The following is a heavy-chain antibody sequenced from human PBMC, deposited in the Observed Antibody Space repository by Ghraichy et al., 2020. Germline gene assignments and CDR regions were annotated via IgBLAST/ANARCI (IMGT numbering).Heavy chain of an antibody. Sequence: GESLNISCAASGFTFSTYSLHWVRQAPGKGLEWVSSISSTGTYKFYAGSVKGRFTISRDSAKKSLYLQMNSLRAEETAVYYCARDLKGGATSFDSWGQGTLVIVS. J-gene: IGHJ4*02. CDR2: ISSTGTYK. CDR1: GFTFSTYS. D-gene: IGHD1-26*01. CDR3: ARDLKGGATSFDS. V-gene: IGHV3-21*01.